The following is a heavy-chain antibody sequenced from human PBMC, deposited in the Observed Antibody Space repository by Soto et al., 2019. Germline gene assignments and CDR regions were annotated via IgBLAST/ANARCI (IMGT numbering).Heavy chain of an antibody. CDR3: ARVLTGSWNWFDP. CDR1: GFTFSSYW. Sequence: EVQLVESGGGLVQPGESLRLSCAASGFTFSSYWMHWVRQAPGKGLVWVSRINSDGSRTNYADSVKGRFTVSRDNAKNTQYLQMHSLRAEDTAVYYCARVLTGSWNWFDPWGQGTLVNVSS. CDR2: INSDGSRT. V-gene: IGHV3-74*01. D-gene: IGHD6-13*01. J-gene: IGHJ5*02.